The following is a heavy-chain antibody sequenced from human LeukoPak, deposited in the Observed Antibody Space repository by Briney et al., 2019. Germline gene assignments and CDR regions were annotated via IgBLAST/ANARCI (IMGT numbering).Heavy chain of an antibody. CDR3: ARDQGSVVRGVITRAYDY. V-gene: IGHV4-4*02. CDR2: IYHSGST. CDR1: GGYISSSNW. D-gene: IGHD3-10*01. Sequence: SETLSLTCAVSGGYISSSNWWSWVRQPPGKGLEWIGEIYHSGSTNYNPSLKSRVTISVDKSKNQFSLKLSSVTAADTAVYYCARDQGSVVRGVITRAYDYWGQGTLVTVSS. J-gene: IGHJ4*02.